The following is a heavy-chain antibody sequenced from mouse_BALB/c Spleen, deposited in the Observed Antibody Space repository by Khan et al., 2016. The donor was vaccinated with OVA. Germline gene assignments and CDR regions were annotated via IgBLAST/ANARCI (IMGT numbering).Heavy chain of an antibody. CDR2: IYPGISDT. CDR3: TRSYDSYYFDY. V-gene: IGHV1-5*01. Sequence: VRLQQSGTVLARPGASVKMSCKASGYSFTSYWMHWVKQRPGQGLEWIGAIYPGISDTRYNQKFKVKAKLTAVTSASTAYMELSSLTNEDSAVYFCTRSYDSYYFDYWGQGTTLIVSS. D-gene: IGHD2-4*01. CDR1: GYSFTSYW. J-gene: IGHJ2*01.